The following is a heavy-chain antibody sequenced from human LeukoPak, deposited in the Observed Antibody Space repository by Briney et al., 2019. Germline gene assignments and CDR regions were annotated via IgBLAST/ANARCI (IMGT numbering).Heavy chain of an antibody. Sequence: SQTLSLTCTVSGGSISSGSYYWSWIRQPAGEGLEWIGRIYSSGSTNYNPSLKSRVTISVDTSKNQFSLKLSSVTAADTAVYYCARARVATVTTAWFDPWGQGTLVTVPS. CDR2: IYSSGST. V-gene: IGHV4-61*02. D-gene: IGHD4-17*01. CDR1: GGSISSGSYY. J-gene: IGHJ5*02. CDR3: ARARVATVTTAWFDP.